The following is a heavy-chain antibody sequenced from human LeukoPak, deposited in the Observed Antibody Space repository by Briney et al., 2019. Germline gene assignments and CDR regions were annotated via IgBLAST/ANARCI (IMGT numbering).Heavy chain of an antibody. Sequence: GASVKVSCKASGGTFSSYAISWVRQAPGQGLEWMGGIIPIFGTANYAQKFQGRVTMTRDTSTSTVYMELSSLRSEDTAVYYCARASGRDGYNLGYWGQGTLVTVSS. CDR3: ARASGRDGYNLGY. CDR1: GGTFSSYA. D-gene: IGHD5-24*01. J-gene: IGHJ4*02. CDR2: IIPIFGTA. V-gene: IGHV1-69*05.